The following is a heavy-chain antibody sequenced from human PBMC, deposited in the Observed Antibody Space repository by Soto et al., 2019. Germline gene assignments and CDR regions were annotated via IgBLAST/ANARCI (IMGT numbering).Heavy chain of an antibody. CDR1: GGSMSSSSYY. J-gene: IGHJ5*02. CDR2: IYYSGST. D-gene: IGHD3-22*01. CDR3: ACPKIAFYNLFDL. V-gene: IGHV4-39*01. Sequence: PWGNVCLAGTVSGGSMSSSSYYWGWIRQHPGKGLEWIGSIYYSGSTYYNPSLKSRVTISVDTSKNQFSLKLSSVTAADTAVFYXACPKIAFYNLFDLSLQGALATV.